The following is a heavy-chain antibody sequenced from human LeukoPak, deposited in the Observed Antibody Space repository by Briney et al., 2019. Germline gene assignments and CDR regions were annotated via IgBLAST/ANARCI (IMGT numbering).Heavy chain of an antibody. CDR1: GGSFSGYY. CDR2: IYHSGST. J-gene: IGHJ4*02. D-gene: IGHD5-18*01. CDR3: ARGLYSYGFNYFDY. V-gene: IGHV4-34*01. Sequence: SETLSLTCAVYGGSFSGYYWSWIRQPPGKGLEWIGYIYHSGSTYYNPSLKSRVTISVDRSKNQFSLKLSSVTAADTAVYYCARGLYSYGFNYFDYWGQGTLVTVSS.